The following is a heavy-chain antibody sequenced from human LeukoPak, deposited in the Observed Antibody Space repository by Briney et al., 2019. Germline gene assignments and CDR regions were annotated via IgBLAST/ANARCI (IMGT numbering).Heavy chain of an antibody. J-gene: IGHJ4*02. Sequence: PGGSLRLSCAASGFTFSSYAMSWVRQAPGKGLEWVSAISGSGGSTYYADSVKGRFAISRDNSKNTLYLQMNSLRAEDTAVYYCAKVTYYYDSSGYSAPDYWGQGTLVTVSS. CDR1: GFTFSSYA. CDR2: ISGSGGST. D-gene: IGHD3-22*01. CDR3: AKVTYYYDSSGYSAPDY. V-gene: IGHV3-23*01.